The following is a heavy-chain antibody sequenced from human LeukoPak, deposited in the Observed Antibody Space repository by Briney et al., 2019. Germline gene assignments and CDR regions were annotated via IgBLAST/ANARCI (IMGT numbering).Heavy chain of an antibody. J-gene: IGHJ4*02. CDR3: ARDQYSYAHAAH. Sequence: PGGSLRLSCAASGFTFSSYAMHWVRQAPGKGLEWVAVISYDGNNKYYADSVKGRFTISRDNSKDTLYLQMNSLRAEDTAVYYCARDQYSYAHAAHWGQGTLVTVSS. D-gene: IGHD5-18*01. V-gene: IGHV3-30-3*01. CDR2: ISYDGNNK. CDR1: GFTFSSYA.